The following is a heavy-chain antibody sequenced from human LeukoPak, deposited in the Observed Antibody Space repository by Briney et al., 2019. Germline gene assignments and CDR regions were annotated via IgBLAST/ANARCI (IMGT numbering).Heavy chain of an antibody. CDR2: IRYDGSNK. CDR3: AKDPRKMRLRPPGYFDY. D-gene: IGHD4-17*01. CDR1: WFTFRRYG. V-gene: IGHV3-30*02. Sequence: VRALRLSCAASWFTFRRYGMHWVGQAAGKGLEGVACIRYDGSNKYYADSVKGRFTISRDNSKNTLYLQMNSLRAEDTAVYYCAKDPRKMRLRPPGYFDYWGQGTLVTVSS. J-gene: IGHJ4*02.